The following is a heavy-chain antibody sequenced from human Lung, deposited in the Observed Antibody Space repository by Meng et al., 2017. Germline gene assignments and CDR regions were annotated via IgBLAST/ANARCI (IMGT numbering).Heavy chain of an antibody. J-gene: IGHJ4*02. Sequence: SCALFLTFAVSGDSINRNTWWRWLCKAPGHGLGWIGEISHSGSTVYRPSLQGRVSISLDQSNHVFSLTLPSVAAADTAVYSCARETLRELGLFHYWGQGILVTVSS. D-gene: IGHD1-7*01. CDR2: ISHSGST. V-gene: IGHV4-4*02. CDR1: GDSINRNTW. CDR3: ARETLRELGLFHY.